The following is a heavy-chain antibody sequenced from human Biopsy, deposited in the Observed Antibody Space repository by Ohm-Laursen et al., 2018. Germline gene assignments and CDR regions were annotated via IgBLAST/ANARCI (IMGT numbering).Heavy chain of an antibody. CDR2: IHYSGST. Sequence: TLSLTCTVSGGSIRSDYWSWIRQTPGKGLEWIGYIHYSGSTNYNPSLKSRVTISVDTSKNQFSLRLNSATAADTAVYYCARATNSTGWPYYYFYGMDVWGQGTTVAVSS. CDR3: ARATNSTGWPYYYFYGMDV. J-gene: IGHJ6*02. V-gene: IGHV4-59*01. CDR1: GGSIRSDY. D-gene: IGHD2/OR15-2a*01.